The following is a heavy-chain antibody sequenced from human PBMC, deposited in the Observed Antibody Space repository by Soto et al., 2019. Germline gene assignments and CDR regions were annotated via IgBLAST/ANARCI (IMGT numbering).Heavy chain of an antibody. CDR1: GGSISSGDYY. CDR3: ARVSSTYYYDSSGYYSRWFDP. Sequence: QVQLQESGPGLVKPSQTLSLTCTVSGGSISSGDYYWSWIRQPPGKGLEWIGYIYYSGSTYYNPSLKSRVTISVDTSKNQFSLKLSSVTAADTAVYYCARVSSTYYYDSSGYYSRWFDPWGQGTLVTVSS. V-gene: IGHV4-30-4*01. D-gene: IGHD3-22*01. J-gene: IGHJ5*02. CDR2: IYYSGST.